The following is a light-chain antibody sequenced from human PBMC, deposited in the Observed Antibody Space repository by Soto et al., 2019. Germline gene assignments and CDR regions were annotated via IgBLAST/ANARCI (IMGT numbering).Light chain of an antibody. CDR3: SSYTRSSTKV. CDR2: DVS. J-gene: IGLJ2*01. Sequence: QSVLTQPASVSGSPGQSITISCTGTSSDVGGYNYVSWYQQHPGKAPKLMIYDVSNRPSGVSNRFSGSKSGNTASLTISGLKAEDEADYSCSSYTRSSTKVFGGGTKLTVL. CDR1: SSDVGGYNY. V-gene: IGLV2-14*01.